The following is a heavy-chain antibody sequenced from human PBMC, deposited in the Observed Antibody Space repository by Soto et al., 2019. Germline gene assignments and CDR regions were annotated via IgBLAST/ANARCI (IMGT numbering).Heavy chain of an antibody. D-gene: IGHD3-10*01. CDR3: ARDQRRYYYGSGSSAHFDY. CDR1: GYTFTSYY. Sequence: GASVKVSCKASGYTFTSYYMHWVRQAPGQGLEWMGIINPSGGSTSYAQKFQGRVTMTRDTSTSTVYMELSSLRSEDTAVYYCARDQRRYYYGSGSSAHFDYWGQGTLVTVSS. V-gene: IGHV1-46*03. J-gene: IGHJ4*02. CDR2: INPSGGST.